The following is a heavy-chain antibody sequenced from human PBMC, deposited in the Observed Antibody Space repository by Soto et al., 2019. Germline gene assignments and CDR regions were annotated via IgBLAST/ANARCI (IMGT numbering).Heavy chain of an antibody. J-gene: IGHJ3*02. CDR3: AKSTSGWREWAFDI. Sequence: QVQLVESGGGVVQPGRSLRLSCAASGFTFSSYGMHWVRQAPGKGLEWVAVISYDGSNKYYADSVKGGFTISRDNSKNTLYLQMNSLRAEDTAVYYCAKSTSGWREWAFDIWGQGTMVTVSS. CDR1: GFTFSSYG. D-gene: IGHD3-3*01. V-gene: IGHV3-30*18. CDR2: ISYDGSNK.